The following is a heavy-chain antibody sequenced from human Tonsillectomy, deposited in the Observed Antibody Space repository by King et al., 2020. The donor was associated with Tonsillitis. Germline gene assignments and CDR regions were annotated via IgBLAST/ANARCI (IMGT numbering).Heavy chain of an antibody. CDR3: TTVYCSSPSCYAVNTHEVGYYYYYMDV. CDR2: IKSKTDGGTT. D-gene: IGHD2-2*01. Sequence: EVQLVESGGGLVKPGGSLRLSCAASGFTFSNAWMSWVRQAPGKGLEWVGRIKSKTDGGTTDYAAPVKGRFTISRDDSKNTLYLQMNSLKTEDTAVYYCTTVYCSSPSCYAVNTHEVGYYYYYMDVWGKGTTVTVSS. J-gene: IGHJ6*03. V-gene: IGHV3-15*01. CDR1: GFTFSNAW.